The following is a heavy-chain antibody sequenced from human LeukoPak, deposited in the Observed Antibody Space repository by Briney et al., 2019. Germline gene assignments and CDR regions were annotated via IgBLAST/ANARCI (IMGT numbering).Heavy chain of an antibody. D-gene: IGHD3-10*01. CDR3: ARAYGSGKHYYYYLDV. CDR1: GYSFTSYW. V-gene: IGHV5-51*01. CDR2: IYPGDSET. Sequence: ESLKISCKGSGYSFTSYWIAWVRQMPGKGLEWMGIIYPGDSETTYSPSFQGQVTISADKSITTAYLQWNSLKASDTAIYYCARAYGSGKHYYYYLDVWGEGTTVTISS. J-gene: IGHJ6*03.